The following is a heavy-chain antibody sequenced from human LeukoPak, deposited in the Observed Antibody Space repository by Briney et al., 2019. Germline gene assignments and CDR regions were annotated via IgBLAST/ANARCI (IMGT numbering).Heavy chain of an antibody. CDR3: ARETSDWGSYDFDY. V-gene: IGHV3-23*01. CDR1: GFTFNNYA. CDR2: ISGSGGIT. D-gene: IGHD7-27*01. J-gene: IGHJ4*02. Sequence: GGSLRLSCAASGFTFNNYAMSWVRQAPGKGLEWVSVISGSGGITYNEDSVKGRFTISRDNSKNTLYLQMNSPRAEDTAVYYCARETSDWGSYDFDYWGQGTLVTVSS.